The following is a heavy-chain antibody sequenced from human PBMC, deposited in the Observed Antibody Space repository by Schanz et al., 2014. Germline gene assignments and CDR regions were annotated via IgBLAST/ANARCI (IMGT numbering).Heavy chain of an antibody. J-gene: IGHJ4*02. CDR2: VHPGGST. D-gene: IGHD3-3*01. V-gene: IGHV3-66*02. CDR3: VRDSFFEFDY. Sequence: VQVVQSGGGLVKPGGSLRLSCAASGFVFGDYYMTWIRQAPGKGLEWVSFVHPGGSTYYPDSVKGRFTISRDNSKNTVYLQMNSLRPGDTAVYYCVRDSFFEFDYWGQGTLVTVSS. CDR1: GFVFGDYY.